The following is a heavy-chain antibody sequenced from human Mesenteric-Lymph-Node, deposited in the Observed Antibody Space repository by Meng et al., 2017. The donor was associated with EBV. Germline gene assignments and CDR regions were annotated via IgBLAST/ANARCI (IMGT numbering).Heavy chain of an antibody. V-gene: IGHV4-34*01. CDR1: GGSFSGYY. CDR2: INHSGST. CDR3: ARFGAILRGFDY. J-gene: IGHJ4*02. Sequence: QVRLQKWGAGLLKPSETLSLTCAVYGGSFSGYYWSWIRQPPGKGLEWIGEINHSGSTNYNPSLKSRVTISVDTSKNQFSLKLSSVTAADTAVYYCARFGAILRGFDYWGQGTLVTVSS. D-gene: IGHD3-10*01.